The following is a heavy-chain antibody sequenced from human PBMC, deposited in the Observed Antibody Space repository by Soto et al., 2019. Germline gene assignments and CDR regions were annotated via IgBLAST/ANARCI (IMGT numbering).Heavy chain of an antibody. Sequence: EVQLVESGGGLVQPGRSLRLSCAASGFTFDDYAMHWVRQGPGKGLEWVSSISWNSGNLGYADSVKGRFTISRDNAKNSLYLQMNRLRGEISALYYCAKGASRTVFACNDYWRQGNLVTVSP. D-gene: IGHD1-26*01. CDR3: AKGASRTVFACNDY. V-gene: IGHV3-9*01. CDR1: GFTFDDYA. J-gene: IGHJ4*02. CDR2: ISWNSGNL.